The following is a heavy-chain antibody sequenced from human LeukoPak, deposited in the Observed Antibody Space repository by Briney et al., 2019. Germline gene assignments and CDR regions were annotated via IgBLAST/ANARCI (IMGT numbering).Heavy chain of an antibody. CDR2: IYYSGST. Sequence: SETLSLTCTVSGGSISSYYWSWIRQPPGKGLEWIGYIYYSGSTNYNPSLKSRVTISVDTSKNQFSLKLSSVTAADTAVYYCARGSSWSRVDYWGQGTLVTVSS. V-gene: IGHV4-59*01. CDR1: GGSISSYY. J-gene: IGHJ4*02. D-gene: IGHD6-13*01. CDR3: ARGSSWSRVDY.